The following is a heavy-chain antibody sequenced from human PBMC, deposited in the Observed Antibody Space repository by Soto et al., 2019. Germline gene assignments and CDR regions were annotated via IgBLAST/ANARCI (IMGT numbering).Heavy chain of an antibody. CDR1: GGSISSGDYY. J-gene: IGHJ4*02. D-gene: IGHD3-3*01. CDR3: ARWQSLDQKAGVVIPGFDY. Sequence: SETLSLTCTVSGGSISSGDYYWSWIRQPPGKGLEWIGYIYYSGSTYYNPSLKSRVTISVDTSKNQFSLKLSSVTAADTAVYYCARWQSLDQKAGVVIPGFDYWGQGTLVTVSS. V-gene: IGHV4-30-4*01. CDR2: IYYSGST.